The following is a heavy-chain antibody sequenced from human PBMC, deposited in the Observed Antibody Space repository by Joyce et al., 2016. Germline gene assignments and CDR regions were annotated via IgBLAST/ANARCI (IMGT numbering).Heavy chain of an antibody. CDR2: IYPEDSDI. Sequence: EVQLVQSGAEVKKPGESLKISCKGFGYNFTNQWTSWVRQMPGEGVEWMGTIYPEDSDIRYSPSFQGQVTISADKSLTTAYLQWSSLRASDTAMYYCARRADFWSGYYTGVFDLWGQGTLLTVSS. CDR3: ARRADFWSGYYTGVFDL. D-gene: IGHD3-3*01. V-gene: IGHV5-51*02. CDR1: GYNFTNQW. J-gene: IGHJ4*02.